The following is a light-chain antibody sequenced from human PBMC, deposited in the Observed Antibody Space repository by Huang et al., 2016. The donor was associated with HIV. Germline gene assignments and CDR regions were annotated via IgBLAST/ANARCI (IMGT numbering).Light chain of an antibody. Sequence: EIVLTQSPATLSLSPGEGANSSCRAGQSVSNSLACYQQKPGQTPRLLIYDASNRATGSPARFSGSGSGTDFTLTISSLEPEDFAIYYCQQRINWPRTFGQGTKVEIK. J-gene: IGKJ1*01. CDR3: QQRINWPRT. CDR1: QSVSNS. V-gene: IGKV3-11*01. CDR2: DAS.